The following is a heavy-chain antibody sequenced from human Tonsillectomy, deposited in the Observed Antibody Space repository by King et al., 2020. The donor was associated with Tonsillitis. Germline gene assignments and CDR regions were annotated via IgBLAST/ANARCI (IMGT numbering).Heavy chain of an antibody. J-gene: IGHJ4*02. CDR1: GFTFSSYE. CDR2: ISSSGSSI. CDR3: ARYFGSGTYLDY. D-gene: IGHD3-10*01. V-gene: IGHV3-48*03. Sequence: QLVQSGGGLVQPGGSLRLSCAASGFTFSSYEMNWVRQAPGKGLEWVSFISSSGSSIYYADSVKGRFTISRDNAKNSLYLQMNSLRAEDTAVYYCARYFGSGTYLDYWGQGTLVTVSS.